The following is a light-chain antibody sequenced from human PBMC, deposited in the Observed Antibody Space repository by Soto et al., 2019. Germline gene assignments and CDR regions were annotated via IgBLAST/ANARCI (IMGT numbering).Light chain of an antibody. CDR1: SSNIGAGYD. CDR2: GNG. J-gene: IGLJ1*01. Sequence: QSVLTQLPSVSGAPGQRVTISCTGSSSNIGAGYDVHWYQQLPGTAPKLLIYGNGNRPSGVPDRFSGSKSGTSASLAITGLQAEDEADYYCQSYDNSLSGYVFGTGTKLTVL. V-gene: IGLV1-40*01. CDR3: QSYDNSLSGYV.